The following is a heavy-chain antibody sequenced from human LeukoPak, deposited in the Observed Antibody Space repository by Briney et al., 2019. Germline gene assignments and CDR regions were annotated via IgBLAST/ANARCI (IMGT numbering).Heavy chain of an antibody. V-gene: IGHV4-59*01. Sequence: KPSGTLSLTCTVSGGSISSYYWSWIRQPPGKGLEWIGYIYYSGSTNYNPSLKSRVTISVDTSKNQFSLKLSSVTAADTAVYYCARVPSHGQGWFDRWGQGTLVTVSS. J-gene: IGHJ5*02. CDR3: ARVPSHGQGWFDR. CDR1: GGSISSYY. CDR2: IYYSGST.